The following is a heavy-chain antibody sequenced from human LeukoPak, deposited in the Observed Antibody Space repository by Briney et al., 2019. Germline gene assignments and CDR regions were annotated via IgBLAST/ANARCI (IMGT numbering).Heavy chain of an antibody. CDR3: ARDKRGSSWFDP. CDR2: IYSGGST. V-gene: IGHV3-66*01. CDR1: GFTVSSNY. J-gene: IGHJ5*02. Sequence: GGSLRLSCAASGFTVSSNYMSWVRQAPGKGLGWVSVIYSGGSTYYADSVKGRFTISRDNSKNTLYLQMNSLRAEDTAVYYCARDKRGSSWFDPWGQGTLVTVSS. D-gene: IGHD3-10*01.